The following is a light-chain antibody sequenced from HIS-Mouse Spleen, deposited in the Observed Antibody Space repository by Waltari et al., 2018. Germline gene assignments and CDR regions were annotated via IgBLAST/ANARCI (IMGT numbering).Light chain of an antibody. CDR3: CSYAGSSTWV. J-gene: IGLJ3*02. CDR2: EGS. V-gene: IGLV2-23*01. CDR1: SSDVGSYNL. Sequence: QSALTLPASVSGSPGQSITISCTGTSSDVGSYNLVSWYQQHPGKAPKLMIYEGSKRPLGVSNRFSGSKSGNTASLTISGLQAEDEADYYCCSYAGSSTWVFGGGTKLTVL.